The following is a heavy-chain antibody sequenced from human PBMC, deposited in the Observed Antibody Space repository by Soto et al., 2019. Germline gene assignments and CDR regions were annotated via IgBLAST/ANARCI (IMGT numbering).Heavy chain of an antibody. Sequence: QEQLVQSGAEVKKPGSSVRVSCKASKGTFNRDAITWVRQVPGQGLEWMGGIIPMFGTADYAQKFQGRVTITGDESTGTAYMELSSPRFEDTAVYYCAGPAGGAVKSPWFGPWGQGTLVTVSS. V-gene: IGHV1-69*01. CDR1: KGTFNRDA. CDR3: AGPAGGAVKSPWFGP. CDR2: IIPMFGTA. J-gene: IGHJ5*02. D-gene: IGHD3-10*01.